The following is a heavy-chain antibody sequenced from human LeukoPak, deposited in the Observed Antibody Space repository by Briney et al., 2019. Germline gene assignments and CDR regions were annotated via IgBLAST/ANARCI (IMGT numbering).Heavy chain of an antibody. V-gene: IGHV4-59*08. Sequence: SETLSLTCTVSGGSISTYYWTWIRRPPGKGLEWIGYIYYSGSTNYNPSLKSRVTISVDTSKNQFSLKLSSVTAADTAVYYCARTYSGYDYWGQGTLVTVSS. CDR2: IYYSGST. D-gene: IGHD5-12*01. CDR3: ARTYSGYDY. J-gene: IGHJ4*02. CDR1: GGSISTYY.